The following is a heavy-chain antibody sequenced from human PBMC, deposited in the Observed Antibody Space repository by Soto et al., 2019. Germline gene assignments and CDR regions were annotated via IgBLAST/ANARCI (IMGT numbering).Heavy chain of an antibody. V-gene: IGHV1-46*03. Sequence: GPSVKVSCKASGYTFTSYYMHWVRQAPGQGLEWMGIINPSGGSTSYAQKFQGRVTMTRDTSTSTVYMELSSLRSEDTAVYYCARDRRYCTNGVCYRPDAFDIWGQGTMVTVSS. D-gene: IGHD2-8*01. J-gene: IGHJ3*02. CDR3: ARDRRYCTNGVCYRPDAFDI. CDR1: GYTFTSYY. CDR2: INPSGGST.